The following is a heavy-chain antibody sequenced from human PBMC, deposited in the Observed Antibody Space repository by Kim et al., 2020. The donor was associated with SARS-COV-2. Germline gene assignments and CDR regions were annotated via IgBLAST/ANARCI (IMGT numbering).Heavy chain of an antibody. CDR1: GFTFNNYG. V-gene: IGHV3-23*01. D-gene: IGHD3-10*01. CDR2: FTRDGIT. CDR3: GDYHGAGSHFTY. J-gene: IGHJ4*02. Sequence: GGSLRLSCAASGFTFNNYGMTWVRQAPGKGLEWVSSFTRDGITNYADFVKGRFTISRDNSKNVLSPQMNSLRVEDTAVYYCGDYHGAGSHFTYWGQGTLVTVSS.